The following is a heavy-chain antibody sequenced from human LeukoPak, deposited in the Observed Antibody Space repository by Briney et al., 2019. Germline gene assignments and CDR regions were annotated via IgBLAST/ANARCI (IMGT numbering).Heavy chain of an antibody. Sequence: GGSLRLSCAASGFTFSSYEMNWVRQAPGKGLEWVSYISSSGSTIYYADSVKGRFTISRDNAKNSLYLQMNSLRAEDTAVHYCARDGSSGELGYYYYGMDVWGQGTTVTVSS. CDR2: ISSSGSTI. V-gene: IGHV3-48*03. CDR3: ARDGSSGELGYYYYGMDV. D-gene: IGHD6-6*01. J-gene: IGHJ6*02. CDR1: GFTFSSYE.